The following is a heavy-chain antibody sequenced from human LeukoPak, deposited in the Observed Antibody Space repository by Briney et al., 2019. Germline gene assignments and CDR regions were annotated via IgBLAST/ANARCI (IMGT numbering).Heavy chain of an antibody. Sequence: GGSLRLSCAASGFTVSDYSMSWVRQAPGKGLEWVSAISGSGCYTDYADSVKGRFTISKDNSKNTLYMRMSSLRAEDTAVYYCAKRRYDSSGHFDSWGQGTLVTVSS. CDR2: ISGSGCYT. CDR1: GFTVSDYS. J-gene: IGHJ4*02. V-gene: IGHV3-23*01. D-gene: IGHD3-22*01. CDR3: AKRRYDSSGHFDS.